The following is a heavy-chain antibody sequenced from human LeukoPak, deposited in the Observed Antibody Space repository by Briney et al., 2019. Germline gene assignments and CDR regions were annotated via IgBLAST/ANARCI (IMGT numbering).Heavy chain of an antibody. V-gene: IGHV3-33*01. J-gene: IGHJ4*02. Sequence: GGSLRLSCAASGFTFSSYGMHWVRQAPGKGLEWVAVIWYDGSNKYYADSVKGRFTISRDNSKNTLYLQMNSLRAEDTAVYYCARDSGLRYFDWLPDYWGQGNLVTVSS. CDR3: ARDSGLRYFDWLPDY. D-gene: IGHD3-9*01. CDR2: IWYDGSNK. CDR1: GFTFSSYG.